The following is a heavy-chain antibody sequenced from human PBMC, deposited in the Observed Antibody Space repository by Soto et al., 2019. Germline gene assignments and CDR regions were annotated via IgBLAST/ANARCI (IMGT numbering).Heavy chain of an antibody. Sequence: SETLSLTCTVSGGSISSYYWSWIRQPPGKGLEWIGYIYYSGSTNYNPSLKSRVTISVDTSKNQFSLKLSSVTAADTAVYYCAGTGWGKYYYDSSGYYFDYWGKGTLVTVSS. J-gene: IGHJ4*02. CDR1: GGSISSYY. D-gene: IGHD3-22*01. V-gene: IGHV4-59*01. CDR3: AGTGWGKYYYDSSGYYFDY. CDR2: IYYSGST.